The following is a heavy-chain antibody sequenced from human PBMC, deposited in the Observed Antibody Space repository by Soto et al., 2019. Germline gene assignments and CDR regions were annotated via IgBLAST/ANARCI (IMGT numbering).Heavy chain of an antibody. J-gene: IGHJ6*02. CDR3: ARVGPGCSGGSCPETYYGMDV. Sequence: SLRLSCAASGFTFSSYAMHWVRQAPGKGLEWVVVISYDGSNKYYADSVKGRFTISRDNSKNTLYLQMNSLRAEDTAVYYCARVGPGCSGGSCPETYYGMDVWGQGTTVTVSS. D-gene: IGHD2-15*01. CDR1: GFTFSSYA. V-gene: IGHV3-30-3*01. CDR2: ISYDGSNK.